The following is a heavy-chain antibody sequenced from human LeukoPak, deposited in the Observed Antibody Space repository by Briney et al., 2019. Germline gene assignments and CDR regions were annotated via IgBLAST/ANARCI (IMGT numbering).Heavy chain of an antibody. CDR2: INKDGGEK. Sequence: GGSLRLSCAASGFTFTSYSMNWVRQAPGKGLVWVANINKDGGEKYYVDSVKGRFTISRDNAKNSLYLQMNSLRADDTAVYYCVKDSPPRYSGSPPAYWGQGTLVTVSS. D-gene: IGHD1-26*01. CDR1: GFTFTSYS. J-gene: IGHJ4*02. V-gene: IGHV3-7*03. CDR3: VKDSPPRYSGSPPAY.